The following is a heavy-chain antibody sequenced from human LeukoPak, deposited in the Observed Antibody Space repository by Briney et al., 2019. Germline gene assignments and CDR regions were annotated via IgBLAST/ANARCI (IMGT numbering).Heavy chain of an antibody. V-gene: IGHV4-30-2*01. CDR1: GGSISSGGYY. J-gene: IGHJ3*02. CDR2: IYHSGST. D-gene: IGHD5-18*01. Sequence: SQTLSLTCTVSGGSISSGGYYWSWIRQPPGKGLEWIGYIYHSGSTYYNPSLKSRVTISVDRSKNQFSLKLSSVTAADTAVYYCARQNTAMVRGAFDIWGQGTMVTVSS. CDR3: ARQNTAMVRGAFDI.